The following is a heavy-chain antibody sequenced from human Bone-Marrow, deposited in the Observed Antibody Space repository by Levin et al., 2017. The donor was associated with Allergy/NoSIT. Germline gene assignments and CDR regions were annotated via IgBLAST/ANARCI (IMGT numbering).Heavy chain of an antibody. V-gene: IGHV4-30-4*01. Sequence: NASETLSLTCTVSGGSISSGDYYWSWIRQPPGTGLEWIGYIFQSGSTSYNPSLRSRLTISRDTSKNQFSLTLSSVTAADTAVYYCARVTAINVIRHQGENFFYYYYMEVWGKGTTVTVSS. J-gene: IGHJ6*03. CDR2: IFQSGST. CDR3: ARVTAINVIRHQGENFFYYYYMEV. CDR1: GGSISSGDYY. D-gene: IGHD3-16*01.